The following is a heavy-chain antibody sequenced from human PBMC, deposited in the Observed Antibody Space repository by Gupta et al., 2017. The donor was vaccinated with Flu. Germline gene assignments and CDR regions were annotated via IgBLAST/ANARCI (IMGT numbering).Heavy chain of an antibody. CDR1: GSSVGSNNYY. J-gene: IGHJ4*02. D-gene: IGHD3-10*01. CDR3: ASDTFVTYYYGSGNFDY. V-gene: IGHV4-39*02. CDR2: VYYTGSA. Sequence: QLHLQESGPVLVKPSETLSLICSVSGSSVGSNNYYWDWIRQPPGKGLEWIGSVYYTGSANYNPSLKSRVTMSVDTSKNHFSLKVTSVTAADTAIYYCASDTFVTYYYGSGNFDYWGQGARVTVAS.